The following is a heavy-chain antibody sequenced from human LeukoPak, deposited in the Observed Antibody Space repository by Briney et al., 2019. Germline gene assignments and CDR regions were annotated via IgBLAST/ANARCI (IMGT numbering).Heavy chain of an antibody. Sequence: ETLSLTCTVSGGSISSYYWSWIRQTPGKGLEWVSGISASGGSTSYADSVRGRFTISRDNSKNTLYVQMNSLRDEDTAVYYCAKDQRWESPHYLDSWGQGTLVTVSS. CDR2: ISASGGST. V-gene: IGHV3-23*01. CDR3: AKDQRWESPHYLDS. D-gene: IGHD1-26*01. CDR1: GGSISSYY. J-gene: IGHJ4*02.